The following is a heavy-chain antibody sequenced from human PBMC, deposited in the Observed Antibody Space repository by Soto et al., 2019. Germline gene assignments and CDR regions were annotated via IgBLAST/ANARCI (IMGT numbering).Heavy chain of an antibody. CDR3: ARANLKNWFDP. J-gene: IGHJ5*02. CDR2: IYYSGST. Sequence: SETLSLTCTVSGGSISSYYWSWIRQPPGKGLEWIGYIYYSGSTNYNPSLKSRVTISVDTSKNQFSLELSSVTAADTAVYYCARANLKNWFDPWGQGTLVTVSS. CDR1: GGSISSYY. V-gene: IGHV4-59*08.